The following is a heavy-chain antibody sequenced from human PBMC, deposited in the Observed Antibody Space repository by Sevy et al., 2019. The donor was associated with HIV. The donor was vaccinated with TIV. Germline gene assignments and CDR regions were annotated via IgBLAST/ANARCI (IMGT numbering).Heavy chain of an antibody. CDR1: GYTFTSYG. D-gene: IGHD3-22*01. J-gene: IGHJ4*02. CDR2: ISAYNGNT. V-gene: IGHV1-18*01. Sequence: ASVKVSCKASGYTFTSYGISWVRQAPGQGLEWMGWISAYNGNTNYAQKLQGRVTTTTDTSTSTAYMELRSLRSDDTAVYYCARSVEYDSSGYYYVLPYFDYWGQGTLVTVSS. CDR3: ARSVEYDSSGYYYVLPYFDY.